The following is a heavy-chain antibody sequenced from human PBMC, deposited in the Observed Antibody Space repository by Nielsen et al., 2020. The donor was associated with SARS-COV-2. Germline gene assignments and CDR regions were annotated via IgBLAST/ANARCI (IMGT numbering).Heavy chain of an antibody. CDR2: IYNSGST. CDR3: AKGGYSYGYDPFDI. Sequence: SETLSLTCTVSGGSISTYYWSWIRQPPGKGLEWIGYIYNSGSTNYNPSLKSRVTISVDTSKNQFSLKLSSVTAADTAVYYCAKGGYSYGYDPFDIWGQGTMVTVSS. CDR1: GGSISTYY. J-gene: IGHJ3*02. D-gene: IGHD5-18*01. V-gene: IGHV4-59*08.